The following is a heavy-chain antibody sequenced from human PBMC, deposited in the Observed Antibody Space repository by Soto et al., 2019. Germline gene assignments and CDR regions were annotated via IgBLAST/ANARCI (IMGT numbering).Heavy chain of an antibody. D-gene: IGHD2-21*01. CDR3: AGSIALTNTYFDT. CDR1: GYSVTSAYY. J-gene: IGHJ4*02. CDR2: LYHSVST. Sequence: SETLSLTCGVSGYSVTSAYYWGWIRQPPGKGLEWLATLYHSVSTHYNPSLKSRVTMSIDASMKQVSLKVTSVTAADTATYYCAGSIALTNTYFDTWGQGALVTVSS. V-gene: IGHV4-38-2*01.